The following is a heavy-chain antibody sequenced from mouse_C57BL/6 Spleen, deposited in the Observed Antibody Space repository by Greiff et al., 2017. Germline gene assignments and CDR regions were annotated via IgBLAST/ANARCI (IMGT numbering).Heavy chain of an antibody. J-gene: IGHJ2*01. CDR3: ARTEARLYYFDD. CDR2: IYPRGGST. V-gene: IGHV1-85*01. CDR1: GYTFTSYD. D-gene: IGHD6-2*01. Sequence: QVQLQQSGPELVKPGASVKLSCKASGYTFTSYDINWVKQRPGQGLEWIGWIYPRGGSTKYNEKFKGKATLTVDTSSSTAYMELHSLTSEDSAVYFCARTEARLYYFDDWGQGTTLTVSS.